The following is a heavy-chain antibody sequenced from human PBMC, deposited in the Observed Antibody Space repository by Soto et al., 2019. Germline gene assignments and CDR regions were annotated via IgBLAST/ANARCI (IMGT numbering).Heavy chain of an antibody. CDR1: GFTFSSFA. V-gene: IGHV3-30*18. CDR2: ISFDGRDI. D-gene: IGHD3-10*01. CDR3: AKESLDYFDSGRFYAPAFDH. J-gene: IGHJ4*02. Sequence: QVQLVESGGGVVHPGTSLRLSCVTSGFTFSSFAMDWVRQAPGKGLEWVAAISFDGRDISYRESVKGRFTISRDKFKNTVYLLMNSLRPEDTAVYYCAKESLDYFDSGRFYAPAFDHWGQGTLVTVSS.